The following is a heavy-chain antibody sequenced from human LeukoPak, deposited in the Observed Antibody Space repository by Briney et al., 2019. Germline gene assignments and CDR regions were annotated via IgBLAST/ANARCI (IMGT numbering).Heavy chain of an antibody. J-gene: IGHJ5*02. V-gene: IGHV4-4*02. CDR2: IHHSGST. Sequence: PSGTLSLTCAVSGGSISSNNWWNWVRQPPGKGLEWIGEIHHSGSTHYNPSLKSRLTISVDKSKNQFSLKLSSVTAADTAVYYCARYSSTWYSIDPWGQGTLVTVSS. CDR3: ARYSSTWYSIDP. D-gene: IGHD6-13*01. CDR1: GGSISSNNW.